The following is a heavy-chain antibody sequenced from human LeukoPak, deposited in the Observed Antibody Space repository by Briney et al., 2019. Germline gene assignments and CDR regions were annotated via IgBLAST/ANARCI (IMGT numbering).Heavy chain of an antibody. Sequence: GGSLRLSCAASVFSFNNYAMSWVRQAPGKGLEWVSIIISSSGSAFYADSVKGRFTISRDNSKNTLYLQMNSLRLEDTAVYYCAKGGYDYIEVAYFDFWGQGTLVSVSS. V-gene: IGHV3-23*01. CDR2: IISSSGSA. J-gene: IGHJ4*02. CDR3: AKGGYDYIEVAYFDF. CDR1: VFSFNNYA. D-gene: IGHD5-12*01.